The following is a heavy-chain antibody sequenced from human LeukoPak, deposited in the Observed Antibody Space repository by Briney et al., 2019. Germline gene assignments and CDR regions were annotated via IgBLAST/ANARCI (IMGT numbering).Heavy chain of an antibody. D-gene: IGHD3-22*01. J-gene: IGHJ3*02. CDR3: AREVVITTFAFDI. Sequence: SETLSLTCAVYGGSFSGYYWSWIRQPPGKGLEWIGEINHSGSTNYNPSLKSRVTISVDTSKNQFSLELSCVTAADTAVYYCAREVVITTFAFDIWGQGTMVTVSS. CDR2: INHSGST. V-gene: IGHV4-34*01. CDR1: GGSFSGYY.